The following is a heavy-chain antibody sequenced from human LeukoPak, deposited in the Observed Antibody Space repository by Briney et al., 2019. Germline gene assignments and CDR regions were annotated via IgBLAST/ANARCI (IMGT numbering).Heavy chain of an antibody. V-gene: IGHV3-7*01. D-gene: IGHD5-18*01. CDR1: GFTFSSYW. CDR3: ARGSSFHTAMVREDDY. Sequence: GGSLRLSCAASGFTFSSYWMSWVRQAPGKGLEWVANIKQDGSEKYYMDSVKGRFTISGDNAKNSLYLQKNSLRAEDTAVYYCARGSSFHTAMVREDDYWGQGTLVTVSS. J-gene: IGHJ4*02. CDR2: IKQDGSEK.